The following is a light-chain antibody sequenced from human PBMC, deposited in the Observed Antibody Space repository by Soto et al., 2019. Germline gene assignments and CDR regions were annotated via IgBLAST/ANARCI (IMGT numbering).Light chain of an antibody. Sequence: EIVLTQSPATLSLAPGERATLSCRASQTVGSSLAWYQHKPGQAPRLLIYDASTRATAIPARFSGSGSGTDFTLTISSLEPEDFAVYYCQQCYIWPPFTFGPGTKVDIK. V-gene: IGKV3-11*01. CDR1: QTVGSS. CDR3: QQCYIWPPFT. CDR2: DAS. J-gene: IGKJ3*01.